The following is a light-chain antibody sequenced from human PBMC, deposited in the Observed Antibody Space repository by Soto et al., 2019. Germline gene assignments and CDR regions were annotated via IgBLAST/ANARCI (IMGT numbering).Light chain of an antibody. CDR1: QSLLHSNAYNY. CDR2: LGS. CDR3: MQGLQTPWT. Sequence: DIVMTQSPLSLPVTPGEPASISCRSSQSLLHSNAYNYLHWYLQKPGQSPQLLIYLGSYRASGVPDRFSGSGSGTEFTLKISRMEAADVGVYYCMQGLQTPWTFGQGTKVEIK. V-gene: IGKV2-28*01. J-gene: IGKJ1*01.